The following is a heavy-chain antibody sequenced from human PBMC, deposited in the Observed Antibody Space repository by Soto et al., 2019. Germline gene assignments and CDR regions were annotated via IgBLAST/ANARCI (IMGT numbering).Heavy chain of an antibody. CDR1: GGTINDYY. Sequence: PSETLCLTCTVSGGTINDYYWSWTGQPPGKGLEWIAYGLRPDYTGYNPSLRNRVTISSDTSKNQFSLRLISVTAADTAVYYCVAGPDRAKSAYWGQGTLVTVSS. V-gene: IGHV4-59*01. CDR2: GLRPDYT. CDR3: VAGPDRAKSAY. J-gene: IGHJ4*01.